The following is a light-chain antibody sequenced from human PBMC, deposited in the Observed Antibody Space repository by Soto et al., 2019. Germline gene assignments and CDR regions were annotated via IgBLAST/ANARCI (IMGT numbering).Light chain of an antibody. J-gene: IGKJ2*01. Sequence: IPLTQSPSSLSASVGDRVTLTCRASQGINSYLAWYQQQPGNAPKLLIYTTSTLQSGVPSRFSGSGSGTDFTLTISSLQPEDFATYYCQQLNSYPYTFGQGTKLEI. CDR3: QQLNSYPYT. CDR2: TTS. V-gene: IGKV1-9*01. CDR1: QGINSY.